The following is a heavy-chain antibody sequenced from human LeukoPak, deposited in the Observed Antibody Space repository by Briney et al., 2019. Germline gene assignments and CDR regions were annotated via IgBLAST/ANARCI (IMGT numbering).Heavy chain of an antibody. CDR2: MNPNSGNT. CDR1: GYTFTSYD. J-gene: IGHJ3*02. Sequence: GASVKVSCKASGYTFTSYDINWVRQATGQGLEWMGWMNPNSGNTGYAQKFQGRVTMTRNTSISTAYMELSSLRSEDTAVYYCARVASGGTYDSSGYYRPNDAFDIWGQGTMVTVSS. D-gene: IGHD3-22*01. V-gene: IGHV1-8*01. CDR3: ARVASGGTYDSSGYYRPNDAFDI.